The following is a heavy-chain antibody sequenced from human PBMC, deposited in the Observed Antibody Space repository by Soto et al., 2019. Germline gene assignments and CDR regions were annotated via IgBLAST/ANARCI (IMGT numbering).Heavy chain of an antibody. CDR1: GFTFSSYA. V-gene: IGHV3-30-3*01. CDR3: ARDPGGTDFAEWTYYFDY. J-gene: IGHJ4*02. Sequence: QVQLVESGGGVVQPGRSLRLSCAASGFTFSSYAMHWVRQAPGKGLEWVAVISYDGSNKYYADSVKGRFTISRDNSKNTLCLQMNSLRAEDTAVYYCARDPGGTDFAEWTYYFDYWGQGTLVTVSS. CDR2: ISYDGSNK. D-gene: IGHD3-3*01.